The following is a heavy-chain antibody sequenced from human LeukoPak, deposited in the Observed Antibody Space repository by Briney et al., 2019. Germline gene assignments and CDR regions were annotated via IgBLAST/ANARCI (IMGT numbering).Heavy chain of an antibody. Sequence: SETLSLTCAVYGGSFSGYYWSWIRQPPGKGLEWIGEINHSGSTDYNPSLKSRVTISVDTSKNQFSLKLSSVTAADTAVYYCARRALYGSGRYYYYYYMDVWGKGTTVTVSS. D-gene: IGHD3-10*01. CDR3: ARRALYGSGRYYYYYYMDV. CDR2: INHSGST. CDR1: GGSFSGYY. V-gene: IGHV4-34*01. J-gene: IGHJ6*03.